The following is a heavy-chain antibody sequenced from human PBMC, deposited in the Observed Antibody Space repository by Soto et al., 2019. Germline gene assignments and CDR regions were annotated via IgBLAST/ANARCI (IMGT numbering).Heavy chain of an antibody. V-gene: IGHV1-69*01. D-gene: IGHD3-22*01. CDR1: GGLFSSYA. CDR3: ARGGSGYVWFNDF. J-gene: IGHJ4*02. CDR2: IIPVFNTA. Sequence: QEQLVQSGAEVKKSGSSVKVSCKDTGGLFSSYAVSWVRQAPGQGLEWMGGIIPVFNTAYYAQKFQGRVTIPADESTNTAYMELSSLKSEDTAMYYCARGGSGYVWFNDFWGQGTLVTVSS.